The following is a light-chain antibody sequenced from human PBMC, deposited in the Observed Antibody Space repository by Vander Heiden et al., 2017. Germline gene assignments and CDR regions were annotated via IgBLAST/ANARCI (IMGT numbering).Light chain of an antibody. J-gene: IGLJ1*01. CDR2: GDN. CDR3: QPYDTTLSGV. Sequence: QSELTQPPSVSGAPGQRITISCTGSRSNLGSGYVVQWYKHLPGTAPKLVIYGDNRRPSGVPDRFSGSKSGTSASLAITGLQPEDEADYYCQPYDTTLSGVFGTGTKVTVL. V-gene: IGLV1-40*01. CDR1: RSNLGSGYV.